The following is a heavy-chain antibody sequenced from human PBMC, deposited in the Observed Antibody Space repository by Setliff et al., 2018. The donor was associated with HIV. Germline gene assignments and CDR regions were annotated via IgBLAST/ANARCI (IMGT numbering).Heavy chain of an antibody. CDR2: IYDSAST. CDR3: ARQAWHYDRDGYFIDY. Sequence: SETLSLTCTVSGASISSFDWSWIRQPPGKGLEWIGYIYDSASTSYNPSLKSRLTISVDRSKNQFSLKLSSVTAAGTAVYYCARQAWHYDRDGYFIDYWGQGMLVTVSS. J-gene: IGHJ4*02. CDR1: GASISSFD. V-gene: IGHV4-59*01. D-gene: IGHD3-22*01.